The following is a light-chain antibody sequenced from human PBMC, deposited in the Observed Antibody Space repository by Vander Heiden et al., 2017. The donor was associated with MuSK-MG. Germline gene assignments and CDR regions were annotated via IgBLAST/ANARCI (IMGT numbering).Light chain of an antibody. J-gene: IGKJ5*01. CDR2: GAS. V-gene: IGKV3-20*01. Sequence: EIVLTQSPGTLSLSPGERATLSCRASQSVSSSYLAWYQQTPGQAPRLLIYGASSRATGIPDRCSGSGSETDFTLTISRLEPEDFAVYYCQQYGSSHTFGQGTRLEIK. CDR1: QSVSSSY. CDR3: QQYGSSHT.